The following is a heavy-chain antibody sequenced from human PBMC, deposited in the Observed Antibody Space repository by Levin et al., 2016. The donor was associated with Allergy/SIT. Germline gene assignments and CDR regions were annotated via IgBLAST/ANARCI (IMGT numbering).Heavy chain of an antibody. D-gene: IGHD3/OR15-3a*01. Sequence: GESLKISCAASGFSFNNYAMNWVRQAPGKGLEWVSSISDSGDSTYYADSVKGRFTVSRDNSENTLYLQMHSLRAEDTAIYYCTKAPRVNLGTMIVGYFYYYMDVWGKGATVTVSS. CDR2: ISDSGDST. J-gene: IGHJ6*03. CDR1: GFSFNNYA. CDR3: TKAPRVNLGTMIVGYFYYYMDV. V-gene: IGHV3-23*01.